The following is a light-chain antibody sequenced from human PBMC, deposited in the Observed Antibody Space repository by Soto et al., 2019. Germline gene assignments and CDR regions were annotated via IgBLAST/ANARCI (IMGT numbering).Light chain of an antibody. J-gene: IGKJ1*01. V-gene: IGKV1-5*03. CDR2: KAS. CDR1: QSISSW. Sequence: MKHSPATVSASVGDRVTITCRASQSISSWLAWYQQKPGKAPKLLIYKASSLESGVPSRFSGSGSGTEFTLTISSLQPDDFATYYCQQYNIYSWTFGQVA. CDR3: QQYNIYSWT.